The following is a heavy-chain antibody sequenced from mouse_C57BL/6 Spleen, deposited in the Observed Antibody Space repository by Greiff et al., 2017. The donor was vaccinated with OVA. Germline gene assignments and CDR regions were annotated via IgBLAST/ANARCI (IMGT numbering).Heavy chain of an antibody. CDR3: AREGSGYPFDY. J-gene: IGHJ2*01. Sequence: EVQLMESGGGLVKPGGSLKLSCAASGFTFSSYAMSWVRQTPEKRLEWVATISDGGSYTYYPDNVKGRFTISRDNAKNNLYLQMSHLKSEDTAMYYCAREGSGYPFDYWGQGTTLTVSS. CDR1: GFTFSSYA. V-gene: IGHV5-4*01. D-gene: IGHD3-2*02. CDR2: ISDGGSYT.